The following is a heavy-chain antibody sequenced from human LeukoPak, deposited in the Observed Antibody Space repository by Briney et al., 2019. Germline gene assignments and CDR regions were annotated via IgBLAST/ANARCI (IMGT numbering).Heavy chain of an antibody. CDR2: IYYRSHWYG. CDR3: ARGWLMRGTLNSRIAFDL. J-gene: IGHJ3*01. D-gene: IGHD5-24*01. V-gene: IGHV6-1*01. Sequence: PSQTLSLTCAISGDSVSRTDAGWNWIRQSPSRGLEWLGRIYYRSHWYGDDALSMKSRITINPDTATNQFSLQLTSVTPEDTALYYCARGWLMRGTLNSRIAFDLGGQGIRVPVSA. CDR1: GDSVSRTDAG.